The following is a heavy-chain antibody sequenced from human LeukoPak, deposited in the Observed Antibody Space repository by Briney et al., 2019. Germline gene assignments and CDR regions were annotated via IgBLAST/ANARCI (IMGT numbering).Heavy chain of an antibody. V-gene: IGHV3-23*01. CDR1: GLNFNTYD. Sequence: GGSLRLSCVGSGLNFNTYDLTWVRQAPGKGLEWVALFGTRHTHIFYADSVEGRFAISRDNSKNTVYLQMNSLRVEDAAVYYCATSTVAKYDYWGQRTLVAVSS. CDR3: ATSTVAKYDY. J-gene: IGHJ4*02. D-gene: IGHD4-11*01. CDR2: FGTRHTHI.